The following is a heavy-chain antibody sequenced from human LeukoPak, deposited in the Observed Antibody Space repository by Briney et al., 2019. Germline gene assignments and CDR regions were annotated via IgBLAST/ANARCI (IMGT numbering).Heavy chain of an antibody. J-gene: IGHJ6*02. V-gene: IGHV3-7*01. CDR1: KFTFSSYW. Sequence: GGSLRLSCAASKFTFSSYWMSWVRQAPGKGLEWVANIKQDGSVQFYMDSLKGRFSVSRDNAKNTLYLQMNSLRAEDTAVYYCAKDSAYYGMDVWGQGTTVTVSS. CDR3: AKDSAYYGMDV. CDR2: IKQDGSVQ.